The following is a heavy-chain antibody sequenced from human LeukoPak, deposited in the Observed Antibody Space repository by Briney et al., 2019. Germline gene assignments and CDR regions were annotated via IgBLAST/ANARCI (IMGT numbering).Heavy chain of an antibody. V-gene: IGHV4-4*02. CDR2: IYHSGNT. Sequence: SETLSLTCAVSGGSISSSHWWGWVRQPPGKGLGWSGVIYHSGNTNYNPSHKSLATISVDNSNTQFSLKPSSVTAADTAVYYCATRTREYCSDGSCYNWFDPWGQGTLVTVSS. CDR3: ATRTREYCSDGSCYNWFDP. CDR1: GGSISSSHW. J-gene: IGHJ5*02. D-gene: IGHD2-15*01.